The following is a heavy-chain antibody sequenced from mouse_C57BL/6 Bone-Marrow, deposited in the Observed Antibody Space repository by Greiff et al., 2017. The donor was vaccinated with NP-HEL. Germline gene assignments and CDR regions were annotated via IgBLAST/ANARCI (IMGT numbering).Heavy chain of an antibody. CDR3: TIYYDYDGLFAY. V-gene: IGHV6-3*01. CDR2: IRLKSDNYAT. J-gene: IGHJ3*01. CDR1: GFTFSNYW. D-gene: IGHD2-4*01. Sequence: EVKLQESGGGLVQPGGSMKLSCVASGFTFSNYWMNWVRQSPEKGLEWVAQIRLKSDNYATHYAESVKGRFTISRDDSKSSVYLQMNNLRAEDTGIYYCTIYYDYDGLFAYWGQGTLVTVSA.